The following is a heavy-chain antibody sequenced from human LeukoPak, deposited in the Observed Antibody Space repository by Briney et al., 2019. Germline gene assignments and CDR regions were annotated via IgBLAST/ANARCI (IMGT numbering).Heavy chain of an antibody. J-gene: IGHJ4*02. Sequence: GGPLRFSCGASGLPFSAYDINWVGQAPGRGLNGVSHISRSGKLIYYADSVRGRFTISRDNAKNPLNLNRTSLRARDTAGFYCARAFDYWGQGTMVTVSS. CDR2: ISRSGKLI. CDR1: GLPFSAYD. CDR3: ARAFDY. V-gene: IGHV3-11*01.